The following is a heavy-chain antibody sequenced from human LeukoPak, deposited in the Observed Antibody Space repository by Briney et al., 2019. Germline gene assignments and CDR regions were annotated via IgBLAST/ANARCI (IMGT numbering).Heavy chain of an antibody. CDR2: ISGSGGNT. CDR3: AKGKGTNWYASLDY. J-gene: IGHJ4*02. CDR1: GFTFDNYG. V-gene: IGHV3-23*01. D-gene: IGHD2-2*01. Sequence: PGRSLRLSCVFSGFTFDNYGMTWVRQAPGKGLEWVSSISGSGGNTYYAASVKGRFTISRDNSKNTVCLLMNNMRTEDSAVYHCAKGKGTNWYASLDYWGRGTLVTVSS.